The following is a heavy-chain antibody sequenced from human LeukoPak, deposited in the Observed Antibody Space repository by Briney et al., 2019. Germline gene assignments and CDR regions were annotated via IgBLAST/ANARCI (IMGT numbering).Heavy chain of an antibody. D-gene: IGHD3-22*01. CDR1: GYTFIGYY. V-gene: IGHV1-2*02. CDR2: INPNSGGT. CDR3: ARGRDSSGYYSPTDAFDI. Sequence: ASVKVSCKASGYTFIGYYMHWVRQAPGQGLEWMGWINPNSGGTNYAQKFQGRVTMTRDTSISTAYMELSRLRSDDTAVYYCARGRDSSGYYSPTDAFDIWGQGTMITVSS. J-gene: IGHJ3*02.